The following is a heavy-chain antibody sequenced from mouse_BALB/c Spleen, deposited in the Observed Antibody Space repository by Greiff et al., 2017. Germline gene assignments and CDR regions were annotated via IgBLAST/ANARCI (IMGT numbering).Heavy chain of an antibody. CDR2: ISSGGGST. V-gene: IGHV5-12-1*01. D-gene: IGHD2-4*01. J-gene: IGHJ3*01. Sequence: EVKLMESGGGLVKPGGSLKLSCAASGFAFSSYDMSWVRQTPEKRLEWVAYISSGGGSTYYPDTVKGRFTISRDNAKNTLYLQMSRLRSEDTAMYYCARGQGYDYDGRTWFAYWGQGTLVTVSA. CDR1: GFAFSSYD. CDR3: ARGQGYDYDGRTWFAY.